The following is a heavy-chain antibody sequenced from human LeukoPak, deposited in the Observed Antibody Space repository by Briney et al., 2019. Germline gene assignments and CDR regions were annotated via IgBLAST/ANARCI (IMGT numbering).Heavy chain of an antibody. CDR1: GFTFSSYG. D-gene: IGHD4-11*01. J-gene: IGHJ4*02. CDR3: AKSTTVTTQQRGYFDY. CDR2: ISYDESNK. Sequence: GGSLRLSCAASGFTFSSYGMHWVRQAPGKGLEWVAVISYDESNKYLADSVKGRFTISRDNPKNTLYLQMNSLRPEDTAVYYCAKSTTVTTQQRGYFDYWGQGTLVTVSS. V-gene: IGHV3-30*18.